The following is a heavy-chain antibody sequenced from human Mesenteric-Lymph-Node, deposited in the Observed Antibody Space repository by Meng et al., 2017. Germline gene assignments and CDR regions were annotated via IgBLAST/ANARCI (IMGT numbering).Heavy chain of an antibody. J-gene: IGHJ4*02. D-gene: IGHD3-22*01. V-gene: IGHV4-39*07. Sequence: SETLSLTCTVSGGSITSSNYYWGWVRQPPGKGLEWIGSIYYTGDTYYNASLKSRVTLSVDTSKNQFSLNVNSVIAADTALYYYARIETFYLGASGYFYYFDRWGQGTLVTVSS. CDR1: GGSITSSNYY. CDR3: ARIETFYLGASGYFYYFDR. CDR2: IYYTGDT.